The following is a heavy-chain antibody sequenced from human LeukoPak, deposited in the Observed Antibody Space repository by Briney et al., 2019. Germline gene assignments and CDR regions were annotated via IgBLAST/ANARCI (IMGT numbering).Heavy chain of an antibody. D-gene: IGHD6-13*01. Sequence: GGSLRLSCTASGFTFSTYWMSWVRQTPEKGLEWVANIKEDGSEEVYVDSVKGRFTISRDNAKSSLYLQMNSLRTEDTAVYYCARNPYSRSWSYGMDVWGQGTTVTVSS. CDR2: IKEDGSEE. J-gene: IGHJ6*02. V-gene: IGHV3-7*05. CDR1: GFTFSTYW. CDR3: ARNPYSRSWSYGMDV.